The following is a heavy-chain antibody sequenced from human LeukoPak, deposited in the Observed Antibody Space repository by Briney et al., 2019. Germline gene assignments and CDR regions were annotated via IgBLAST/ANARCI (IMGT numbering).Heavy chain of an antibody. CDR3: ARRSAVAGLDH. V-gene: IGHV5-51*01. Sequence: GESLKISCKGSGYSFISYWIGWVRQMPGKGMEWMGIFYPGDSDTRYSPSFQGQVTISADKSISTAYLQWSSLKASDTAMYYCARRSAVAGLDHWGQGTLVTVSS. D-gene: IGHD6-19*01. CDR1: GYSFISYW. J-gene: IGHJ4*02. CDR2: FYPGDSDT.